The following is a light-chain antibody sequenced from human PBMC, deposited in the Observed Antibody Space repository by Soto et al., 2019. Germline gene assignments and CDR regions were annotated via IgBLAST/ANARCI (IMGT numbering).Light chain of an antibody. Sequence: QSMLTQPPSASGSPGQSVTISCTGTSSDVGGYNYVSWYQQLPGQAPKLMIYDVTERPSGVPDRFSGSKSGNTASLTVSGLLAEDEADYYCSSHAGSTVVFGGGTKLTVL. CDR2: DVT. J-gene: IGLJ2*01. CDR3: SSHAGSTVV. CDR1: SSDVGGYNY. V-gene: IGLV2-8*01.